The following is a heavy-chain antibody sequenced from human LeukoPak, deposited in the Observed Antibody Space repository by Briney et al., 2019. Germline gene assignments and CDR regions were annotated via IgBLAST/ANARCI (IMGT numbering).Heavy chain of an antibody. CDR1: GFTFSSYA. V-gene: IGHV4-59*12. D-gene: IGHD3-22*01. CDR2: IFYSGST. Sequence: AGGSLRLSCAASGFTFSSYAMSWVRQPPGKALEWIGNIFYSGSTYYSPSLKSRVTISLDTSRNQFSLKLNSVTAADTAVYYCAKSNGYGLIDIWGQGTMVTVSS. J-gene: IGHJ3*02. CDR3: AKSNGYGLIDI.